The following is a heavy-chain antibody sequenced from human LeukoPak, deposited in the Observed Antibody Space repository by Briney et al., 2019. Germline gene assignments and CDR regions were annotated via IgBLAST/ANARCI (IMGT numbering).Heavy chain of an antibody. CDR2: ISYDGSNK. D-gene: IGHD2-2*01. CDR1: GFTFSSYA. J-gene: IGHJ4*02. CDR3: ARDLVVVPAGPVGFDY. V-gene: IGHV3-30*04. Sequence: GGSLRLSCAASGFTFSSYAMHWVRQAPGKGLEWVAVISYDGSNKYYADSVKGRFTISRDNSKNTLHLQMNSLRAEDTAVYYCARDLVVVPAGPVGFDYWGQGTLVTVSS.